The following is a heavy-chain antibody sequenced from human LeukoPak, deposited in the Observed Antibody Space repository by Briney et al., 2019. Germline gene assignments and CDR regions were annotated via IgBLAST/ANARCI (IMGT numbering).Heavy chain of an antibody. CDR2: INPGGDNT. Sequence: ASVKVSCKASGYTFTNYYIHWVRQAPGQGLEWMGLINPGGDNTDYAQNFQGRVTMTRDTSASTVYMGLSSLRSEDTAVYYCARIRDGYNDAYDIWGQGTMVTVSS. V-gene: IGHV1-46*01. D-gene: IGHD5-24*01. CDR3: ARIRDGYNDAYDI. CDR1: GYTFTNYY. J-gene: IGHJ3*02.